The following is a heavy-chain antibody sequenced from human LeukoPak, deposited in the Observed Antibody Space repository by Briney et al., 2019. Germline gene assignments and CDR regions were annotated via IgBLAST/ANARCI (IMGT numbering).Heavy chain of an antibody. V-gene: IGHV4-34*01. Sequence: SETLSLTCAVYGGSFSGYYWSWIRQPPGKGLEWIGEINHSGRTNYNPSLKSRVTISVDTSKNQFSLKLSSVTAADTAVYYCARGSDYYYYGMDVWGQGTTVTVSS. CDR3: ARGSDYYYYGMDV. CDR1: GGSFSGYY. J-gene: IGHJ6*02. CDR2: INHSGRT.